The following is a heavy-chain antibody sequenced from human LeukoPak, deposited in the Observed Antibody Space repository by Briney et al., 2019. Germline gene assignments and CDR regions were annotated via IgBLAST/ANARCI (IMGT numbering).Heavy chain of an antibody. J-gene: IGHJ3*02. Sequence: GGSLRLSCAASGFTFSSYSMNWVRQAPGKGLEWVSYISSSSGTIYYADSVKGRFTISRDNAKNSLYLQMNSLRDEDTAVYYCARVCGGDCYYDAFDIWGQGTMVTVSS. D-gene: IGHD2-21*02. CDR1: GFTFSSYS. CDR2: ISSSSGTI. V-gene: IGHV3-48*02. CDR3: ARVCGGDCYYDAFDI.